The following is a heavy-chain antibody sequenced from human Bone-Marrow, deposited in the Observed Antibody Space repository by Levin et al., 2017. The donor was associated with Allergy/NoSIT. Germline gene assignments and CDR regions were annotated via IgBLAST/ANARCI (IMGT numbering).Heavy chain of an antibody. CDR1: GFTFSSYW. V-gene: IGHV3-7*01. Sequence: SCAASGFTFSSYWMSWVRQAPGKGLEWVANIKQDGSEKYYVDSVKGRFTISRDNAKNSLYLQMNSLRAEDTAVYYCARADSSSWYEPYYYYYGMDVWGQGTTVTVS. D-gene: IGHD6-13*01. J-gene: IGHJ6*02. CDR2: IKQDGSEK. CDR3: ARADSSSWYEPYYYYYGMDV.